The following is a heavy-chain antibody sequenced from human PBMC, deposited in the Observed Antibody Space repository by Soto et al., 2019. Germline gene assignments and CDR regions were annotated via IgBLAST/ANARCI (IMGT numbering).Heavy chain of an antibody. D-gene: IGHD3-10*01. CDR3: AKDSYLRQFVWFDP. CDR1: GFTFSSYA. Sequence: GESLKISCAASGFTFSSYAMSWVRQAPGKGLEWVSAISGSGGSTYYADSVKGRFTISRDNSKNTLYLQMNSLRAEDTAVYYCAKDSYLRQFVWFDPWGQGTLVTVSS. CDR2: ISGSGGST. V-gene: IGHV3-23*01. J-gene: IGHJ5*02.